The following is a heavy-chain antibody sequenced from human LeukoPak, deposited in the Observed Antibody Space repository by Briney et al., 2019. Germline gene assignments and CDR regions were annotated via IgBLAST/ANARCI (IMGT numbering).Heavy chain of an antibody. J-gene: IGHJ4*01. CDR1: GGSISSSNW. V-gene: IGHV4-4*01. D-gene: IGHD3-22*01. Sequence: SETLSLTCSVSGGSISSSNWWSWVRQPPGKGLEWIGEIIHTGSTNYNPSLKSRVTISVDKSKNQFSLNLSSVTAADTAMYCCACYYDSSGYRFDYWGHGALVTVSS. CDR2: IIHTGST. CDR3: ACYYDSSGYRFDY.